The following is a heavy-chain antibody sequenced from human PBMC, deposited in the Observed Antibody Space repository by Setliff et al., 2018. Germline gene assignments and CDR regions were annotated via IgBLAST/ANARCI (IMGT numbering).Heavy chain of an antibody. CDR3: IRDTSGRDAFDI. V-gene: IGHV3-23*01. J-gene: IGHJ3*02. CDR1: GFSFSSYT. D-gene: IGHD6-19*01. CDR2: ISGYGSRT. Sequence: GGSLRLSCAASGFSFSSYTMTWVRQAPGKGLEWVSGISGYGSRTYYADSVKGRSTISRDNSQNTMYLQMNSLRAEDTAVYYCIRDTSGRDAFDIWGQGTMVTVSS.